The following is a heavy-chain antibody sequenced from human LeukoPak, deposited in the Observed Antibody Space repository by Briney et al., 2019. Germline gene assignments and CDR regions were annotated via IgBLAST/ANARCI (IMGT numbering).Heavy chain of an antibody. CDR3: TTDGKYDSSGTFWFDP. D-gene: IGHD3-22*01. Sequence: GGSLRLSCAASGFTFSTYSMNWVRQAPGKGLEWVGRIRSKSDGGTADYGAPVKGRFTISRDDSKNTMYLQMNSLQTEDTAVYYCTTDGKYDSSGTFWFDPWGQGTLVIVSS. J-gene: IGHJ5*02. CDR2: IRSKSDGGTA. V-gene: IGHV3-15*07. CDR1: GFTFSTYS.